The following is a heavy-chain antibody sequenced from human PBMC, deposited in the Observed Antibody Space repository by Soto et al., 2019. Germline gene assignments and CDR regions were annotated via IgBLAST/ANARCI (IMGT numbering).Heavy chain of an antibody. J-gene: IGHJ4*02. V-gene: IGHV3-11*06. CDR3: ARGYYDSSGYTGFDY. CDR2: ISSSSSYT. Sequence: GSLRLSCAASGFTFSDYYMSWIRQAPGKGLEWVSYISSSSSYTNYADSVKGRFTISRDNAKNSLYLQMNSLRAEDTAVYYCARGYYDSSGYTGFDYWGQGTLVTVS. CDR1: GFTFSDYY. D-gene: IGHD3-22*01.